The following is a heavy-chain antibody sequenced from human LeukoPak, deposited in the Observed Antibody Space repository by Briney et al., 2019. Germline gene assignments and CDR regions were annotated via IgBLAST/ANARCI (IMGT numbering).Heavy chain of an antibody. D-gene: IGHD1-26*01. J-gene: IGHJ4*02. Sequence: GASVKVSCKASGYTFNSYGISWVRQAPGQGLEWMGWISAYNGNTKYAEKLQGRVTMTTDTSTSTVYMELRSLRSDDTAVYYCARSHSGSYPDIDYWGQGTLVTVSS. CDR3: ARSHSGSYPDIDY. CDR2: ISAYNGNT. V-gene: IGHV1-18*01. CDR1: GYTFNSYG.